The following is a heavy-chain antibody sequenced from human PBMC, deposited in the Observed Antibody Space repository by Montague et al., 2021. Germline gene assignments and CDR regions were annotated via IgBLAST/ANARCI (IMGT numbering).Heavy chain of an antibody. D-gene: IGHD3-10*01. Sequence: SETRSLTCTVSSGSIFHAHWSWVRQPPGKGLEWLGSMFYGGATSNNPSLKSRVTMSIDTSTNQFFLKLSFVTAADTAVYYCAKQDYFVSGTSYKGFDPWGQGILVTVSS. J-gene: IGHJ5*02. CDR3: AKQDYFVSGTSYKGFDP. CDR2: MFYGGAT. CDR1: SGSIFHAH. V-gene: IGHV4-59*08.